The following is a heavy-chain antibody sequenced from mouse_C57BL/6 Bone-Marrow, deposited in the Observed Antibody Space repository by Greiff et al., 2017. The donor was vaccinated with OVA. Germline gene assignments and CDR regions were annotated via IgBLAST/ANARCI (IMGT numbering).Heavy chain of an antibody. Sequence: QRVEQRTEQGLEWIGRIDPEDGETKYAPKFQGKATITADTSSNTAYLQLSSLTSEDTAVYYCARSYPAWFAYWGQGTLVTVSA. J-gene: IGHJ3*01. D-gene: IGHD2-10*01. CDR3: ARSYPAWFAY. V-gene: IGHV14-2*01. CDR2: IDPEDGET.